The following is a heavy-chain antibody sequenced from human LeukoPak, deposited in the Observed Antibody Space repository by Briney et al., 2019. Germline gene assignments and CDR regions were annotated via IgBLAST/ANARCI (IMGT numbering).Heavy chain of an antibody. V-gene: IGHV4-39*01. J-gene: IGHJ5*02. CDR3: ARALGYCSGGSCTRGYNWFDP. Sequence: SETLSLTCTVSGGSISSRDYYWGWIRQPPGKGLEWIGSIYYGGSTYYNPSLKSRVTISVDTSMNQFSLKLSFVTTADTAVYYCARALGYCSGGSCTRGYNWFDPWGQGTLVTVPS. CDR1: GGSISSRDYY. D-gene: IGHD2-15*01. CDR2: IYYGGST.